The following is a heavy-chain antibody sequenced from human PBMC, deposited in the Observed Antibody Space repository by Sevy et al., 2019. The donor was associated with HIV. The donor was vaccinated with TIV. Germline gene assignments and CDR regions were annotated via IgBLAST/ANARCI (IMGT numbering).Heavy chain of an antibody. CDR2: ISGSGGST. CDR3: AKMRKMDYSLTYYYDSSGYYGAFDI. CDR1: GFTFSSYA. Sequence: GGSLRLSCAASGFTFSSYAMSWVRQAPGKGLEWVSAISGSGGSTYYADSVKGRFTISRDNSKNTLYLKMNSLRAEDTAVYYCAKMRKMDYSLTYYYDSSGYYGAFDIWGQGTMVTVSS. D-gene: IGHD3-22*01. J-gene: IGHJ3*02. V-gene: IGHV3-23*01.